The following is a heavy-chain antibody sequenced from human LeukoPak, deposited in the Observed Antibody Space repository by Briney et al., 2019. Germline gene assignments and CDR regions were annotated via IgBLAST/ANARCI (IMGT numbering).Heavy chain of an antibody. Sequence: SVKVSCKASGGTFSSYAISWVRQAPGQGLEWMGGIIPIFGTANYAQKFQGRVTITADESTSTAYMELSSLRSEDTAVYYCARKGYSSSNWFDPWGQGTLVAVSS. J-gene: IGHJ5*02. CDR1: GGTFSSYA. CDR3: ARKGYSSSNWFDP. V-gene: IGHV1-69*13. CDR2: IIPIFGTA. D-gene: IGHD6-6*01.